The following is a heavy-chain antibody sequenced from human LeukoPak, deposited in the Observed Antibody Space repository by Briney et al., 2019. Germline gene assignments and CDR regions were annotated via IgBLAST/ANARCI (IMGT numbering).Heavy chain of an antibody. V-gene: IGHV4-59*01. D-gene: IGHD4-23*01. CDR3: ARGSHGGNSWDAEYFHH. Sequence: SETLSLTCTASGGSITSYYWSWIRQPPGKGLEWIGYIYYSGSTNYNPSLKSRVTISVDTSKNQFSLKLSSVTAADTAVYYCARGSHGGNSWDAEYFHHWGQGTLVTVSS. CDR2: IYYSGST. J-gene: IGHJ1*01. CDR1: GGSITSYY.